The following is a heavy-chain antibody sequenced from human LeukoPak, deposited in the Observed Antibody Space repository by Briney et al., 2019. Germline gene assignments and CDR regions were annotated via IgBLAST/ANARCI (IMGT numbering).Heavy chain of an antibody. V-gene: IGHV3-30*02. J-gene: IGHJ4*02. CDR1: GFTFSSYS. CDR3: AKDHGSTD. CDR2: IRYDGSNK. Sequence: GSLRLSCAASGFTFSSYSMNWVRQAPGKGLEWVAFIRYDGSNKYYADSVKGRFTISRDNSKDTVYLQMNSLRDEDTAVYYCAKDHGSTDWGQGTLVSVS. D-gene: IGHD3-10*01.